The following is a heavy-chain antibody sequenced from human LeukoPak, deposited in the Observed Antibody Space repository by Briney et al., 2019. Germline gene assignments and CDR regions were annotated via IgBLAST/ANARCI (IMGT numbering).Heavy chain of an antibody. D-gene: IGHD4-11*01. CDR1: GFTFSSYA. Sequence: GGSLRLSCAASGFTFSSYAMSWVRQAPGKGLEWVSYIRSGSIVMYYADSVKGRFTISRDNAKNSLYLQMSSLRAEDTAVYYCARESPRESNIDYWGQGTLVTVSS. V-gene: IGHV3-48*01. J-gene: IGHJ4*02. CDR2: IRSGSIVM. CDR3: ARESPRESNIDY.